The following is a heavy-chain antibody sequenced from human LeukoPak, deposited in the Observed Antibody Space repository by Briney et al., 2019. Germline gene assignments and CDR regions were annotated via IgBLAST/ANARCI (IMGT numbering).Heavy chain of an antibody. J-gene: IGHJ2*01. D-gene: IGHD3-9*01. CDR3: ARSPVNYYDILTGYPFNWYFDL. V-gene: IGHV4-34*01. Sequence: SETLSLTCAVYGGSVSGYYWSWIRQPPGKGLEWIGEINHSGSTNYNPSLKGRVTISVDTSKNQFSLKLNSVTAADTAVYYCARSPVNYYDILTGYPFNWYFDLWGRGTLVTVSS. CDR1: GGSVSGYY. CDR2: INHSGST.